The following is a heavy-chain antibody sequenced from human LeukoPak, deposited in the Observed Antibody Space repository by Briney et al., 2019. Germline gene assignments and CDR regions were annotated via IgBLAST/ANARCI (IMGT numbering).Heavy chain of an antibody. Sequence: SETLSLTCTVSGGSISSSSYYWGWIRQPPGKGLEWIGSIYYSGSTYYNPSLKSRVTISVDTSKNQFSLKLSSVTAADTAVYYCARVIVGATDYWGQGTLVTVSS. CDR3: ARVIVGATDY. J-gene: IGHJ4*02. V-gene: IGHV4-39*01. CDR2: IYYSGST. D-gene: IGHD1-26*01. CDR1: GGSISSSSYY.